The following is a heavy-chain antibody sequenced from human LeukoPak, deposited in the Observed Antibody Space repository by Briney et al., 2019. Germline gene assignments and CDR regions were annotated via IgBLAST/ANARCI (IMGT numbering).Heavy chain of an antibody. Sequence: PGGSLRLSCAASGFTFSSYGMHWVRQAPGKGLEWVALIWYDGSNKYFADSVKGRFTISRDNSKNTLYLQMNSLRAEDTAVYYCARGDSGWYTGFQRWGQGTLVTVSS. D-gene: IGHD6-19*01. CDR3: ARGDSGWYTGFQR. CDR2: IWYDGSNK. CDR1: GFTFSSYG. J-gene: IGHJ1*01. V-gene: IGHV3-33*01.